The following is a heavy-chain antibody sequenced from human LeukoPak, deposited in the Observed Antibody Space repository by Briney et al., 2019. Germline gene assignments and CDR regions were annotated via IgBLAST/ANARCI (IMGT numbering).Heavy chain of an antibody. CDR3: ARGDIVVVPTADY. CDR2: IWYDGSNK. CDR1: GFTFSSYG. Sequence: GRSLRLSCAASGFTFSSYGMQWVRQAPGKGLEWVAVIWYDGSNKYYADSVKGRFTISRDNYKNTLYLQMSSLRAEDTAVYYCARGDIVVVPTADYWGQGTLVTVSS. D-gene: IGHD2-2*01. V-gene: IGHV3-33*08. J-gene: IGHJ4*02.